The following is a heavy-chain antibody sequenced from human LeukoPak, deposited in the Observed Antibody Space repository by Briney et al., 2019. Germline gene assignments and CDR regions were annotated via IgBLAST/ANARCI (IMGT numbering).Heavy chain of an antibody. CDR3: AKATGYCSTTSCAGDWFDP. CDR1: GFTFSSYA. D-gene: IGHD2-2*01. Sequence: PGGSLRLSCAASGFTFSSYAMSWVRQAPGKGLEWVSAISGSGGSTYYADSVKGRFTISRDNSKNTLYLQMSSLRAEDTAVYYCAKATGYCSTTSCAGDWFDPWGQGTLVIVSS. CDR2: ISGSGGST. V-gene: IGHV3-23*01. J-gene: IGHJ5*02.